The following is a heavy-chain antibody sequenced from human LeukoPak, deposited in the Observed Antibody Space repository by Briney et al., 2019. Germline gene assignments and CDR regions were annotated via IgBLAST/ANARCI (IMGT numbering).Heavy chain of an antibody. D-gene: IGHD6-19*01. J-gene: IGHJ4*02. V-gene: IGHV3-48*03. CDR1: GFTFSSYE. Sequence: HPGGSLRLSCAASGFTFSSYEMNWVRQAPGKGLEWVSYISSSGSTIYYADSVKGRFTISRDNSKNTVYLQMNSLGADDAAVYYCAKDLSWLGLGYWGQGTLVTVSS. CDR2: ISSSGSTI. CDR3: AKDLSWLGLGY.